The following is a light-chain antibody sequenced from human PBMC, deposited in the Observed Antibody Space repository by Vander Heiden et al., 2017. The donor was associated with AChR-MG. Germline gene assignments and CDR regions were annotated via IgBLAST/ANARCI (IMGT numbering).Light chain of an antibody. Sequence: VLTPSPDLQSVNTAEKVTIPCGASQSLGINLNWYQQKAKQSPKLVIKFAYQSVAGVPSRFSGSGSGTDFNLTISILDAEDAATYFCQQSSNFPWTFGQGTKVDI. CDR1: QSLGIN. CDR3: QQSSNFPWT. V-gene: IGKV6-21*01. J-gene: IGKJ1*01. CDR2: FAY.